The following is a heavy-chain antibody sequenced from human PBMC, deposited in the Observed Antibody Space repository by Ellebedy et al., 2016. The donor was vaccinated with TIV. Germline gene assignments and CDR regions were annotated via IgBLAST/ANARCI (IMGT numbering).Heavy chain of an antibody. CDR1: GFTFSDYT. CDR3: ARPDSEDNYMDV. Sequence: GGSLRLXXAASGFTFSDYTLNWVRQAPGKGLEWVSSISSRTSYIYYADSVKGRFTISRDNAKKSLYLQMNSLRAEDTAVYFCARPDSEDNYMDVWGKGTAVTVSS. J-gene: IGHJ6*03. V-gene: IGHV3-21*01. CDR2: ISSRTSYI.